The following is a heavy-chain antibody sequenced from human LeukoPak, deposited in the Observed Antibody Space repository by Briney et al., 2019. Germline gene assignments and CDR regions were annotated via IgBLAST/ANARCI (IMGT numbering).Heavy chain of an antibody. J-gene: IGHJ4*02. CDR2: ISSSGSTI. V-gene: IGHV3-48*04. CDR3: ARGRWYTPWDY. CDR1: GFTFSSYS. D-gene: IGHD2-8*01. Sequence: GGSLRLSCAASGFTFSSYSMSWIRQAPGKGLEWVSYISSSGSTIYYADSVKGRFTISRDNAKNSLYLQMNSLRAEDTAVYYCARGRWYTPWDYWGQGTLVTVSS.